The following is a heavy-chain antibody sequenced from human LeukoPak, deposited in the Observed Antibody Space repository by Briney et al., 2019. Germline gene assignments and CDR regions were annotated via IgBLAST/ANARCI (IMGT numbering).Heavy chain of an antibody. CDR2: IYHSGST. V-gene: IGHV4-38-2*02. CDR3: AKDDGDIVVVVAAHSETGSLDY. D-gene: IGHD2-15*01. CDR1: GYSISSGYY. Sequence: SETLSLTCAVSGYSISSGYYWGWIRQPPGQGLEWIGSIYHSGSTYYNPSLKSRVTISVDTSKNQFSLKLSSVTAADTAVYYCAKDDGDIVVVVAAHSETGSLDYWGQGTLVTVSS. J-gene: IGHJ4*02.